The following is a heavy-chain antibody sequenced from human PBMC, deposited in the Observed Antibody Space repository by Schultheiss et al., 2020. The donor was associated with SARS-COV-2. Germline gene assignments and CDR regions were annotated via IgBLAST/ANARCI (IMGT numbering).Heavy chain of an antibody. Sequence: GGSLRLSCAASGFTFSNAWMSWVRQAPGKGLEWVGRIKSKSDNGTIDYAAPVKGRFTISRDDSKNTLYLQMNSLKTEDTALYHCARVADSSGYYSPDDYWGQGTLVTVSS. CDR1: GFTFSNAW. CDR3: ARVADSSGYYSPDDY. D-gene: IGHD3-22*01. V-gene: IGHV3-15*01. CDR2: IKSKSDNGTI. J-gene: IGHJ4*02.